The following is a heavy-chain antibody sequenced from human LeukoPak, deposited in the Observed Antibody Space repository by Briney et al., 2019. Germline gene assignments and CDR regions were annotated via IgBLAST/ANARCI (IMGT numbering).Heavy chain of an antibody. Sequence: GRSLRLSCAASGFTFSSYDMHWVRQAPGKGLGWVAVISYDGSNKYYADSVKGRFTISRDNSKNTLSLQMNSLRAEDTAAYYCARAVGSGSYRGSGYWGPGTLVTVSS. CDR2: ISYDGSNK. CDR3: ARAVGSGSYRGSGY. D-gene: IGHD1-26*01. CDR1: GFTFSSYD. J-gene: IGHJ4*02. V-gene: IGHV3-30-3*01.